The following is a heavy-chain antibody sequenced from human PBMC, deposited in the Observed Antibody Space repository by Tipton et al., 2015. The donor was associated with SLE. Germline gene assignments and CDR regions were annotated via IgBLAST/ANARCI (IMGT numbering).Heavy chain of an antibody. V-gene: IGHV4-31*03. Sequence: TPSLTCTVSGGSISSGGYYWSWIRQHPGKGLEWIGYIYYSGSTYYNPSLKSRVTISVDTSKNQFSLKLSSVTAADTAVYYCATWRRPYYYYGMDVWGQGTTVTVSS. CDR3: ATWRRPYYYYGMDV. J-gene: IGHJ6*02. CDR2: IYYSGST. D-gene: IGHD1-1*01. CDR1: GGSISSGGYY.